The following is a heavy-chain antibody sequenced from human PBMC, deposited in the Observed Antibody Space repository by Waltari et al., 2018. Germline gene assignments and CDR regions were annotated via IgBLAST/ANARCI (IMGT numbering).Heavy chain of an antibody. CDR2: ISSGGKNK. Sequence: QVHLVESGGGVVQPGRSLRLSCAASGFSLSNFRMHWVRQAPGKGLEWVAFISSGGKNKYYADSVKGRFTISRDNANNTVWLQMDSLRVEDTAVYYCARGWYSTSSGAAFDIWGQGTKVTVSS. V-gene: IGHV3-30*01. D-gene: IGHD6-6*01. J-gene: IGHJ3*02. CDR1: GFSLSNFR. CDR3: ARGWYSTSSGAAFDI.